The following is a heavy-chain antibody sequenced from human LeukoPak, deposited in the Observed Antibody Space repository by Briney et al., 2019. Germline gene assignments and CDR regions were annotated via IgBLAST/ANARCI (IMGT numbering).Heavy chain of an antibody. CDR1: GFTFSSYA. CDR2: ISGSGGST. V-gene: IGHV3-23*01. CDR3: ARRWNRGLGRFALDC. D-gene: IGHD3-16*01. Sequence: GGSLGLSCAASGFTFSSYAMSWVRQAPGKGLEWVSAISGSGGSTYYADSVKGRFTISRDNSKNTLYLQMNSLGADDTAVYYCARRWNRGLGRFALDCWGQGTLVTVSS. J-gene: IGHJ4*02.